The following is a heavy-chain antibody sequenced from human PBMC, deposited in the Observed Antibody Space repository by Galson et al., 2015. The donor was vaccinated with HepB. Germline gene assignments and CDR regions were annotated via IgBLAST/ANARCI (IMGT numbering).Heavy chain of an antibody. V-gene: IGHV6-1*01. CDR3: AREPIAVAGLYYYYYGMDV. Sequence: CAISGDSVSSNSAAWNWIRQSPSRGLEWLGRTYYRSKWYNDYAVSVKSRITINPDTSKNQFSLQLNSVTPEDTAVYYCAREPIAVAGLYYYYYGMDVWGQGTTVTVSS. J-gene: IGHJ6*02. D-gene: IGHD6-19*01. CDR1: GDSVSSNSAA. CDR2: TYYRSKWYN.